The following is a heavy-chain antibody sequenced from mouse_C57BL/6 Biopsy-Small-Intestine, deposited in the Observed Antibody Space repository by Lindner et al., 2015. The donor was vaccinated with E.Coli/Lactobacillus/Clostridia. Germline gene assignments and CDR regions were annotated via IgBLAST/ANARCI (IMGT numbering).Heavy chain of an antibody. D-gene: IGHD2-4*01. CDR3: ARSLGRLRSFAY. CDR1: GYTFTDYN. J-gene: IGHJ3*01. Sequence: VQLQESGPELVKPGASVKIPCKASGYTFTDYNMDWVKQSHGKSLEWIGDINPNNGGTIYNQKFKGKATLTVDKSSRTAYMELRSLTSEDTAVYYCARSLGRLRSFAYWGQGTLVTVSA. CDR2: INPNNGGT. V-gene: IGHV1-18*01.